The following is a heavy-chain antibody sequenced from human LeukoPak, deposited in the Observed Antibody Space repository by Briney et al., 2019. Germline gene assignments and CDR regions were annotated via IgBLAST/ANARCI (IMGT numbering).Heavy chain of an antibody. CDR3: ARDHGYSYGFFDY. J-gene: IGHJ4*02. CDR1: GYSISSGYY. CDR2: IYHSGST. D-gene: IGHD5-18*01. V-gene: IGHV4-38-2*02. Sequence: SETLSLTCTVSGYSISSGYYWGWIRQPPGKGLEWIGSIYHSGSTYYNPSLKSRVTISVDTSKNQFSLKLSSVTAADTAVYYCARDHGYSYGFFDYWGQGTLVTVSS.